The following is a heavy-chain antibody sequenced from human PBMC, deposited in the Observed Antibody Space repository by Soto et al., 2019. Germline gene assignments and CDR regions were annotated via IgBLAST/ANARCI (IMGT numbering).Heavy chain of an antibody. D-gene: IGHD2-2*01. CDR3: SRDRYCSSTSCHPTGDAFDI. V-gene: IGHV4-34*01. CDR2: INHSGST. CDR1: GGSFSGYY. Sequence: PSETLSLTCAVYGGSFSGYYWSWIRQPPGKGLEWIGEINHSGSTNYNPSLKSRVTISVDTSKNQFSLKLSSVTAADTAVYYCSRDRYCSSTSCHPTGDAFDIWGQGTMVTVSS. J-gene: IGHJ3*02.